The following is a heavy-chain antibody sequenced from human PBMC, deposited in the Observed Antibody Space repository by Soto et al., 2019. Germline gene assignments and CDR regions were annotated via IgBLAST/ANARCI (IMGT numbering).Heavy chain of an antibody. Sequence: PGGSLRLSCAASGFTFSSYAMSWVRQAPGMGLEWVSAISGSGGSTYYADSVKGRFTISRDNAKNSLYLQMNSLRAEDTAVYYCARNRDYDPTADWWGQGTLVTVSS. CDR1: GFTFSSYA. CDR3: ARNRDYDPTADW. D-gene: IGHD3-16*01. CDR2: ISGSGGST. J-gene: IGHJ4*02. V-gene: IGHV3-23*01.